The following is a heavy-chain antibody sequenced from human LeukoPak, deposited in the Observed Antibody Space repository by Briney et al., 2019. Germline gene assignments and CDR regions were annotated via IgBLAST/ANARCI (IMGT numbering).Heavy chain of an antibody. CDR3: ARGPQWLVEIYYYYYGMDV. D-gene: IGHD6-19*01. V-gene: IGHV4-34*01. CDR2: INHSGST. CDR1: GGSFSGYY. Sequence: SETLPLTCAVYGGSFSGYYWSWIRQPPGKGLEWIGEINHSGSTNYNPSLKSRVTISVDTSKNQFSLKLSSVTAADTAVYYCARGPQWLVEIYYYYYGMDVWGQGTTVTVSS. J-gene: IGHJ6*02.